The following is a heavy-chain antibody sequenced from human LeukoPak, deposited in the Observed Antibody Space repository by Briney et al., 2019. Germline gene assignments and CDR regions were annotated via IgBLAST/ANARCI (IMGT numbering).Heavy chain of an antibody. Sequence: GRSLRLSCAASGFTFSSYAMHWVRQAPGKGLEWVAVIPYDGSNKYYADSVKGRFTISRDNSKNTLYLQMNSLRAEDTAVYYCAKGPRDYYYYGMDVWGQGTTVTVSS. CDR2: IPYDGSNK. CDR1: GFTFSSYA. CDR3: AKGPRDYYYYGMDV. J-gene: IGHJ6*02. V-gene: IGHV3-30-3*01.